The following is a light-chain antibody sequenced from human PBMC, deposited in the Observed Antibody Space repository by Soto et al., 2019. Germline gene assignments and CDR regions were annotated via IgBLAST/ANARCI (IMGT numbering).Light chain of an antibody. J-gene: IGKJ1*01. CDR1: QSVSSY. CDR3: PQRSNWPWT. Sequence: ILLTQSPTTLSLSPGERATLSCRASQSVSSYLAWYQQKPGQAPRLLIYDASNRATGIPARFSGSGSGTDSTLTISSLEPEDFAVYYCPQRSNWPWTFGQVTKVDFK. CDR2: DAS. V-gene: IGKV3-11*01.